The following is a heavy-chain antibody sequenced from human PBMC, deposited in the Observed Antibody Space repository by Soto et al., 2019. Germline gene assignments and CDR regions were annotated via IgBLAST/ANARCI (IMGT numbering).Heavy chain of an antibody. J-gene: IGHJ4*02. CDR2: IHHSGTT. V-gene: IGHV4-4*02. Sequence: QVQLQESGPGLVKSSGTLSLTCAVSSGSISSSSWYSWVRQPPGKGLEWIGEIHHSGTTYCNPALESRLSISRDAPRNHFSLRLSSVTAADTAVYYCARQGDRSYTWTYWGQGTLVTVSS. CDR1: SGSISSSSW. D-gene: IGHD1-1*01. CDR3: ARQGDRSYTWTY.